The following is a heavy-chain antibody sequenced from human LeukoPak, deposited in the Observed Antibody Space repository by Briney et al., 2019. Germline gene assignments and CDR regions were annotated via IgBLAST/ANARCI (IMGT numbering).Heavy chain of an antibody. CDR2: ISGSGGST. CDR1: GFTFSSYA. V-gene: IGHV3-23*01. D-gene: IGHD5-18*01. CDR3: ARGGSYGYGFLFGY. Sequence: PGGSLRLSCAASGFTFSSYAMSWVRQAPGKGLEWVSAISGSGGSTYYADSVKGRFTISRDNSKNTLYLQMNSLRAEDTAVYYCARGGSYGYGFLFGYWGQGTLVTVSS. J-gene: IGHJ4*02.